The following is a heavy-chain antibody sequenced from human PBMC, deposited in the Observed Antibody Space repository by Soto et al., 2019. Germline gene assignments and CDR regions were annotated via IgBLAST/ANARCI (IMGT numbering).Heavy chain of an antibody. J-gene: IGHJ4*02. CDR1: GGSISSSY. Sequence: QVQLQESGPGLVKPSETLSLTCAVSGGSISSSYWNWIRQPAEKVLEWIGRIYPSGSTNYNPSLKSRVTMSVDTSKNQISLKLSSVTAADTAVYYCASGAGYSSGSQGDYWGQGTLVTVSS. CDR2: IYPSGST. V-gene: IGHV4-4*07. CDR3: ASGAGYSSGSQGDY. D-gene: IGHD2-15*01.